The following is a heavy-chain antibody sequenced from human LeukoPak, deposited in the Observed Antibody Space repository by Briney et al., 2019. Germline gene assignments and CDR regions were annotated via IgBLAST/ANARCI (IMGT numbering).Heavy chain of an antibody. Sequence: GGSLRLSCAASGFTVSSNYMSWVRQAPGKGLEWVSVIYSGGSTYYVDSVKGRFTISRDNSKNTLYLQMNSLGAEDTAVYYCARDVSPYYDSSGSYFDYWGQGTLVTVSS. J-gene: IGHJ4*02. CDR1: GFTVSSNY. D-gene: IGHD3-22*01. V-gene: IGHV3-53*01. CDR2: IYSGGST. CDR3: ARDVSPYYDSSGSYFDY.